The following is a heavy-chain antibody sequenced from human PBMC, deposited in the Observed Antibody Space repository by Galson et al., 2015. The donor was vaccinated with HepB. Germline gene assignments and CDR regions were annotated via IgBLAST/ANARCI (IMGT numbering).Heavy chain of an antibody. Sequence: SVKVSCKASGGTFSSYAISWVRQAPGQGLEWMGGIIPIFGTANYAQKFQGRVTITADESTSTAYMELSSLRSEDTAVYYCAGGYYYDSSGYYWDDYWGQGTLVTVSS. CDR1: GGTFSSYA. J-gene: IGHJ4*02. CDR3: AGGYYYDSSGYYWDDY. CDR2: IIPIFGTA. D-gene: IGHD3-22*01. V-gene: IGHV1-69*13.